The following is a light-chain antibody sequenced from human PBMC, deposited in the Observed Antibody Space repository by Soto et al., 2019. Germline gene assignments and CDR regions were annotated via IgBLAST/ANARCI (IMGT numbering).Light chain of an antibody. J-gene: IGKJ1*01. V-gene: IGKV3-15*01. CDR1: QSVSSN. CDR3: QHYYNWRPR. Sequence: EIAMTQSPATLSVSPGEEATLSCRASQSVSSNLAWYQQKPGQAPRLLIYDASTRATGIPARFSGSGSGTEFTLTISRLLSEDFAVYYCQHYYNWRPRFGQGTKVEIK. CDR2: DAS.